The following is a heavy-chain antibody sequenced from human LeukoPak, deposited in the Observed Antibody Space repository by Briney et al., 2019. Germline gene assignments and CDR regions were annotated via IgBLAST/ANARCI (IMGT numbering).Heavy chain of an antibody. CDR3: ATYYYDSSGYSLPGY. Sequence: ASVKVSXKASGYTFTGYYMHWMRQAPGQGLEWMGRINPNSGGTNYAQKFQGRVTMTRDTSISTAYMELSRLRSDDTAVYYCATYYYDSSGYSLPGYWGQGTLVTVSS. V-gene: IGHV1-2*06. D-gene: IGHD3-22*01. CDR2: INPNSGGT. CDR1: GYTFTGYY. J-gene: IGHJ4*02.